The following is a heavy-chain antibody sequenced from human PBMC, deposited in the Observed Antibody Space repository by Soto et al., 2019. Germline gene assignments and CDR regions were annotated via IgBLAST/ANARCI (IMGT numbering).Heavy chain of an antibody. CDR2: ISSSSSYI. D-gene: IGHD2-2*01. CDR3: ARVVGAIVVVPAAMRMGFDY. Sequence: GGSLRLSCAASGFTFSSYSMNWVRQAPGKGLEWVSSISSSSSYIYYADSVKGRFTISRDNAKNSLYLQMNSLRAEDTAVYYCARVVGAIVVVPAAMRMGFDYWGQGTLVTVSS. J-gene: IGHJ4*02. V-gene: IGHV3-21*01. CDR1: GFTFSSYS.